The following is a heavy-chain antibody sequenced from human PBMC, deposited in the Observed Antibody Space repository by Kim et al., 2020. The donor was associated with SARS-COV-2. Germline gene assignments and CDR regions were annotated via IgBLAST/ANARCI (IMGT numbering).Heavy chain of an antibody. CDR3: VRDKVIGGWFIPDVFDI. CDR2: IDTNTGNP. D-gene: IGHD6-19*01. Sequence: ASVKVSCKASGYSLTTYAINWVRQAPGQGLEWLGWIDTNTGNPTYAQGFTGRFVFSLDTSVSTAYLEIYSLEAEDTAVYYCVRDKVIGGWFIPDVFDIWGQGTMVTVSS. J-gene: IGHJ3*02. V-gene: IGHV7-4-1*01. CDR1: GYSLTTYA.